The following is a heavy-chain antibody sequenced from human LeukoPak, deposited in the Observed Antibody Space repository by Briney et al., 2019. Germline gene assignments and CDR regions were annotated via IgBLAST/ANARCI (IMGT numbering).Heavy chain of an antibody. CDR2: ISYDGSNK. D-gene: IGHD1-1*01. J-gene: IGHJ6*02. V-gene: IGHV3-30*04. Sequence: PGGSLRLSCAASGFTFSSYAIHWVRQAPGKGLEWVAVISYDGSNKYYADSVKGRFTISRDNSKNTLYLQMNSLRAEDTAVYYCARATTTGTNYYYYGMDVWGQGTTVTVSS. CDR1: GFTFSSYA. CDR3: ARATTTGTNYYYYGMDV.